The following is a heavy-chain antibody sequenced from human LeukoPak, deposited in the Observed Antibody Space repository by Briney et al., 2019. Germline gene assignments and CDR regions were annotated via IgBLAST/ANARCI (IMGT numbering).Heavy chain of an antibody. CDR3: ARDVNRRGGEAATDY. CDR2: IIPILGIA. Sequence: ASVKVSCKASGGTFSSYAISWVRQAPGQGLEWMGRIIPILGIANYAQKFQGRVTITADKSTSTAYMELSSLRSEDTAVYYCARDVNRRGGEAATDYWGQGTLVTVSS. CDR1: GGTFSSYA. V-gene: IGHV1-69*04. D-gene: IGHD2-15*01. J-gene: IGHJ4*02.